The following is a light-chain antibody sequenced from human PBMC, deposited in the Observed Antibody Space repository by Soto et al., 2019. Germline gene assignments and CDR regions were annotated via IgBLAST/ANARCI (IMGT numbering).Light chain of an antibody. Sequence: EIVLTQSPVTLCLSPGERATPSCRASQSVSSSYLAWYQQKPGQAPRLLIYGASSRATGIPDRFSGSGSGTDFTLTISRLEPADFAVYYCQQYGSSPTFGQGTKVDIK. J-gene: IGKJ1*01. CDR2: GAS. CDR1: QSVSSSY. V-gene: IGKV3-20*01. CDR3: QQYGSSPT.